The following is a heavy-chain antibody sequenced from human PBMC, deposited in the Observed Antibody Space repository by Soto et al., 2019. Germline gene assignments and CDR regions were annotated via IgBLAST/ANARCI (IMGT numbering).Heavy chain of an antibody. CDR1: GFTFSSYW. D-gene: IGHD2-2*01. CDR3: ARGRGCSTGCHNFDY. J-gene: IGHJ4*02. CDR2: IKQDGSEK. Sequence: EVQLVEAGGGLVQPGGSLRLSCAASGFTFSSYWMSWVRQAPGKGLEWVANIKQDGSEKYNVDSLKGRFTISRDNAKNSLYLQMNSMRAEDTAVYYCARGRGCSTGCHNFDYWGQGTLVTVSS. V-gene: IGHV3-7*01.